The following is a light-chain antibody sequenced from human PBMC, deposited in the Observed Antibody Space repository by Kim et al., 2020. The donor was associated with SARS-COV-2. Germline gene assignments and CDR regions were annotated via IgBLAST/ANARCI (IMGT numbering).Light chain of an antibody. Sequence: SYELTQPPSVSVSPGQTASITCSEDKLGDKYACWYQQKPGQSPVLVIYQDSKRPSGIPERFSGSNSGNTATLTISGTQAMDEADYYCQAWDSSTASGYVFGTGTKVTVL. CDR3: QAWDSSTASGYV. J-gene: IGLJ1*01. CDR1: KLGDKY. V-gene: IGLV3-1*01. CDR2: QDS.